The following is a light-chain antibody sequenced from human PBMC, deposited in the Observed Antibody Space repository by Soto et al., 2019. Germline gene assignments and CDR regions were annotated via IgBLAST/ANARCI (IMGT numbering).Light chain of an antibody. CDR2: EVT. V-gene: IGLV2-14*01. Sequence: QSALTQPASVSGSPGQSITISCTGASSDVGGYNYVSWYQQHPGKAPKLMIYEVTNRPSGVSDRFSGSKSGNTASLTISGLQAEDEAEYYCISYTGSTTLVVFGGGTKLTVL. CDR1: SSDVGGYNY. CDR3: ISYTGSTTLVV. J-gene: IGLJ2*01.